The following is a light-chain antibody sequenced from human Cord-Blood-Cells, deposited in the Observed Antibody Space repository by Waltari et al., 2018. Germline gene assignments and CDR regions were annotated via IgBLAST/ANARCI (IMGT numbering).Light chain of an antibody. CDR1: QSVSSSY. CDR3: QQYGSSPIT. V-gene: IGKV3-20*01. J-gene: IGKJ5*01. CDR2: CAS. Sequence: EIVLTQSPGTLSLTPGERATLSCRASQSVSSSYLAWYQQKPGQAPRLLIYCASSRATGIPGRVSGSGSGTEFTLTISRLEPEDFAVYYCQQYGSSPITFGQGTRLEIK.